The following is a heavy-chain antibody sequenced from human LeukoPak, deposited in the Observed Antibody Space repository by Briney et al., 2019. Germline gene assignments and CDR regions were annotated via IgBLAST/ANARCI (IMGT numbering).Heavy chain of an antibody. Sequence: GGSLRLSWAAYGFTFSSYAMSWDRQAPGKGLEWVSAISGSGGSTYYADSVKGRFTISRDNSKNTLYLQMNSLRAEHTAVYYCAKGYQLLGNWGQGTLVTVSS. CDR1: GFTFSSYA. CDR3: AKGYQLLGN. J-gene: IGHJ4*02. V-gene: IGHV3-23*01. D-gene: IGHD2-2*01. CDR2: ISGSGGST.